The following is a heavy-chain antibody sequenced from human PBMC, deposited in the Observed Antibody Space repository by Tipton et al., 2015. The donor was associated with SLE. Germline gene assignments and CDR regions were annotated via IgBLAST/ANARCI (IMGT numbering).Heavy chain of an antibody. D-gene: IGHD1-26*01. CDR2: IDPSGSYT. CDR1: RYSFTSYW. CDR3: ARPRGFIVGAAGYFDL. V-gene: IGHV5-10-1*01. Sequence: QLVQSGAEVKKPEESLRISCRDSRYSFTSYWINWVRQMPGKGLEWMGRIDPSGSYTDYSPSFQGHVSISVDRSIGTAYLQWRSLKASDTAMYYCARPRGFIVGAAGYFDLWGRGTLVTVSS. J-gene: IGHJ2*01.